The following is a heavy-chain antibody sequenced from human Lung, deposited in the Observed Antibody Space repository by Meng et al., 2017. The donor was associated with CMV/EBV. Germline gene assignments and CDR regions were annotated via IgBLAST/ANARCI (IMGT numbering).Heavy chain of an antibody. Sequence: SXKISCPASGFIFSDFAMHWVRQAPGKGLEWVAVISYDGSNKYYADSVKGRFTISRDNSKNTLYLQMNSLRPEDTAVYYCAKEFPNNAFDVWGQGTMVTVSS. J-gene: IGHJ3*01. CDR2: ISYDGSNK. D-gene: IGHD2-21*01. V-gene: IGHV3-30*01. CDR3: AKEFPNNAFDV. CDR1: GFIFSDFA.